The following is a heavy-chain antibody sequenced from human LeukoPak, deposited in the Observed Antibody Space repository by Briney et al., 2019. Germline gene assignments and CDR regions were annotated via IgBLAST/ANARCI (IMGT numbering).Heavy chain of an antibody. V-gene: IGHV4-34*01. D-gene: IGHD5-18*01. CDR3: ARGAGYSYGSYY. Sequence: PSETLSLTCAVYGGSFSGYYWSWIRQPPGKGLEWIGEINHSGSTNYNPSLKSRVTISVDTSKNQLSLKLSSVTAADTAVYYCARGAGYSYGSYYWGQGTLVTVSS. CDR1: GGSFSGYY. CDR2: INHSGST. J-gene: IGHJ4*02.